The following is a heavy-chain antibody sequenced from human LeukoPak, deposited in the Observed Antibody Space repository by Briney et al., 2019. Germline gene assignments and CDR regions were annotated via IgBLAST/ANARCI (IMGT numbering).Heavy chain of an antibody. V-gene: IGHV3-23*01. D-gene: IGHD3-10*01. CDR1: GFTFSSYA. J-gene: IGHJ4*02. Sequence: PGGSLRLSCAASGFTFSSYAMSWVRQAPGKGLEWVSAISGSGGSTYYADSVKGRFTISRDNSKNTPYLQMNSLRAEDTAVYYCAKVTLLWFGESNFDYWGQGTLVTVSS. CDR3: AKVTLLWFGESNFDY. CDR2: ISGSGGST.